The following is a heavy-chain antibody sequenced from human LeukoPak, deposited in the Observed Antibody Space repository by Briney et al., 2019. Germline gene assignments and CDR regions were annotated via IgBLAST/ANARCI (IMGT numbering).Heavy chain of an antibody. CDR2: ILSDGTSE. Sequence: GRSLRLSCAASGFTFSSYGMHWVRQAPGKGLEWVAVILSDGTSEYYADSVKGRFTISRDNSKSTLYLQMNSLVAGDTAVYYLPKITFPHIQPSFNLAGDPWGQGTLFPVSS. CDR1: GFTFSSYG. CDR3: PKITFPHIQPSFNLAGDP. V-gene: IGHV3-33*01. D-gene: IGHD1-1*01. J-gene: IGHJ5*02.